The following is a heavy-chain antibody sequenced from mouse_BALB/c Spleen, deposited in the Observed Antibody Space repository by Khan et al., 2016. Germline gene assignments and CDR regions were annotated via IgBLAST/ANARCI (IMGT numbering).Heavy chain of an antibody. V-gene: IGHV1-7*01. CDR1: GYTFTSYW. Sequence: VQRQRSGAELAKPAASVKLSCKASGYTFTSYWMHWVKQRPGQGLEWIGYINPSSGYTEYTQKVRAMATLTADKTSSTAYMQLRSLTSEDSADYYCASLYGNYVSYALDYWGQGTSVTVSS. CDR3: ASLYGNYVSYALDY. D-gene: IGHD2-1*01. CDR2: INPSSGYT. J-gene: IGHJ4*01.